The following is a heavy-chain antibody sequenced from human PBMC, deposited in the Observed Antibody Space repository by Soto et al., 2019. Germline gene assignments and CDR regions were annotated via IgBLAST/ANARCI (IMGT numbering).Heavy chain of an antibody. J-gene: IGHJ4*02. CDR3: ARGRATVTRGGYYFDY. D-gene: IGHD4-4*01. CDR1: GGSISSGDYY. CDR2: INHSGST. Sequence: PSETLSLTCTVSGGSISSGDYYWSWIRQPPGKGLEWIEEINHSGSTNYNPSLKSRVTISVDTSKNQFSLKLSSVTAADTAVYYCARGRATVTRGGYYFDYWGQGTLVTVSS. V-gene: IGHV4-39*07.